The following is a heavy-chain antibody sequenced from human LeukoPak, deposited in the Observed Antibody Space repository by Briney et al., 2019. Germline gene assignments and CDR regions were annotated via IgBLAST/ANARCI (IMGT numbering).Heavy chain of an antibody. V-gene: IGHV3-48*02. D-gene: IGHD3-3*01. Sequence: GGSLRLSCAASRFTFSSYSMNWVRQAPGKGLEWVSYISSSSSTIYYADSVKGRFTISRDNAKNSLYLQMNSLRDEDTAVYYCARVQSPYYDFWSGPGAGGMDVWGQGTTVTVSS. J-gene: IGHJ6*02. CDR3: ARVQSPYYDFWSGPGAGGMDV. CDR1: RFTFSSYS. CDR2: ISSSSSTI.